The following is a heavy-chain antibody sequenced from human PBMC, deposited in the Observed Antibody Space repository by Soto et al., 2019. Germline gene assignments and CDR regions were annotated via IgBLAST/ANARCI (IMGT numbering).Heavy chain of an antibody. V-gene: IGHV4-59*01. CDR2: IFYTGTT. CDR1: GDSINNSY. Sequence: SETLCLTCAVSGDSINNSYWSWIRQPPGKRLEWIGNIFYTGTTTYSPSLESRVTMSVDTSKNQFSLKLNSVDAADTAVYYWAKYSRTDAVRLTLDYWGRRILVTVPP. D-gene: IGHD4-4*01. J-gene: IGHJ4*02. CDR3: AKYSRTDAVRLTLDY.